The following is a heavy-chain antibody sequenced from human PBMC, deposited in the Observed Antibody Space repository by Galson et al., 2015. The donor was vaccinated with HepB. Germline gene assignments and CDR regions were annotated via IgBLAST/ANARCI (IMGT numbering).Heavy chain of an antibody. J-gene: IGHJ4*02. V-gene: IGHV3-74*01. Sequence: SLRLSCAASGFTFSSYWMHWVRQAPGKGLVWVSRINSDGSSTSYADSVKGRFTISRDNAKNTLYLQMNSLRAEDTAVYYCARAVFTAVAGRGRYYFDYWGQGTLVTVSS. CDR1: GFTFSSYW. CDR3: ARAVFTAVAGRGRYYFDY. D-gene: IGHD6-19*01. CDR2: INSDGSST.